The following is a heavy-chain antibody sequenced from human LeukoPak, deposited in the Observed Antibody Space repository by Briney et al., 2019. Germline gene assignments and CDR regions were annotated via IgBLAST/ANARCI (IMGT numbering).Heavy chain of an antibody. CDR2: IYYSGST. V-gene: IGHV4-39*07. CDR3: ARDSAVAGSFDY. D-gene: IGHD6-19*01. CDR1: GGSISSHRHF. Sequence: SETLSLTCTVSGGSISSHRHFWGWIRQPPGRGLEWIANIYYSGSTYYNPSLKSRVTISVDTSKNQFSLKLSSVTAADTAVYYCARDSAVAGSFDYWGQGTLVTVSS. J-gene: IGHJ4*02.